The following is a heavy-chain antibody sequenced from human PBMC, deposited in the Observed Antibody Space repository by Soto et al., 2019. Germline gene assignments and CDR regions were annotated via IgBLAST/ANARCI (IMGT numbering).Heavy chain of an antibody. J-gene: IGHJ5*02. Sequence: SETLSLTCAVYGGSFSGYYWSWIRQPPGKGLEWIGEINHSGSTNYNPSLESRATISLDLPKNQFSLRLTSVTAADTAVYYCARDRGGITVSSKPLGEWFDPWGQGTLVTVSS. D-gene: IGHD3-16*01. CDR1: GGSFSGYY. CDR2: INHSGST. CDR3: ARDRGGITVSSKPLGEWFDP. V-gene: IGHV4-34*01.